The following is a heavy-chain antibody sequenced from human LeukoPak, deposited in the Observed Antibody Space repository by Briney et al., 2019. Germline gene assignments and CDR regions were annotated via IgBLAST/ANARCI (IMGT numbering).Heavy chain of an antibody. V-gene: IGHV3-20*04. CDR1: GFTFDDYG. D-gene: IGHD2-2*01. J-gene: IGHJ4*02. CDR3: ARVDNIVVVPAASYYFDY. CDR2: INWNGGST. Sequence: PVGSLRLSCAASGFTFDDYGMSWVRQAPGKGLEWVSGINWNGGSTGYADSVKGRFTISRDNAKNSLYLQMNSLRAEGTALYYCARVDNIVVVPAASYYFDYWGQGTLVTVSS.